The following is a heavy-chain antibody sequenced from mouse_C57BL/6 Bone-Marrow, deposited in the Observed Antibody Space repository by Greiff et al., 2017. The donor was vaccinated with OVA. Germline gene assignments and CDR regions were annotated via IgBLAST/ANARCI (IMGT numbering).Heavy chain of an antibody. CDR2: IYPGSGST. V-gene: IGHV1-55*01. J-gene: IGHJ2*01. D-gene: IGHD1-1*01. CDR3: ARGVITTVVDY. CDR1: GYTFTSYW. Sequence: VQLQQPGAELVKPGASVKMSCKASGYTFTSYWITWVKQRPGQGLEWIGDIYPGSGSTNYNEKFKSKAALTVDTSSSTAYMQLSSLTSEDSAVYYCARGVITTVVDYWGQGTTLTVSS.